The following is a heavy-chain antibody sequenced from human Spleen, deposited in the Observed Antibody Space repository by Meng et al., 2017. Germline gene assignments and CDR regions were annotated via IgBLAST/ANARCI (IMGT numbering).Heavy chain of an antibody. J-gene: IGHJ4*02. Sequence: QVQQQGPGPGLVRPSGTLALTCSGSGGSISGSNWWSWVRQSPGKGLEWIGEIYDGGSTSYNPSLKSRVTISVDKSKNQFSLKLSSVTAADTAVYYCARVGSSSWFVADWGQGTLVTVSS. V-gene: IGHV4-4*02. D-gene: IGHD6-13*01. CDR3: ARVGSSSWFVAD. CDR2: IYDGGST. CDR1: GGSISGSNW.